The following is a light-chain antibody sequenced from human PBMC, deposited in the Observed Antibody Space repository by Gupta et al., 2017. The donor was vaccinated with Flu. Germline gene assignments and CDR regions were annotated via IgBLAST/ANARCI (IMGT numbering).Light chain of an antibody. CDR2: GAS. V-gene: IGKV3-15*01. J-gene: IGKJ2*03. CDR3: QQYKTWPPYS. Sequence: RASQDISSNLAWYQQRPGQAPRLLIYGASTRATGTPARFSGSGSGTDFTLTISSLQPEDFVVYYCQQYKTWPPYSFGQGTKLEI. CDR1: QDISSN.